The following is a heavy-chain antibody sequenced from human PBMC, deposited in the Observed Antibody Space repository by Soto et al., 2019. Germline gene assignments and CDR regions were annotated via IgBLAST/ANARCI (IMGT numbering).Heavy chain of an antibody. Sequence: PGGSLRLSCTASGFTFNNAWMNAWMNWVRQAPGKGLQWVGRIKSKTDGGTTDYAAPVKGRFSISRDDSQNTVYLQMNSLKAEDTAVYYCTTEAGTLVGYYYGMDVWGQGTTVTVSS. D-gene: IGHD6-19*01. CDR3: TTEAGTLVGYYYGMDV. CDR1: GFTFNNAWMNAW. J-gene: IGHJ6*02. CDR2: IKSKTDGGTT. V-gene: IGHV3-15*07.